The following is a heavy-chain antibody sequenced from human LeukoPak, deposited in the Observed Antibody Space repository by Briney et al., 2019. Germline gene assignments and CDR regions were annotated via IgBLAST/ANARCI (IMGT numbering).Heavy chain of an antibody. CDR1: GFTFSSCG. J-gene: IGHJ5*02. V-gene: IGHV3-33*01. D-gene: IGHD5-12*01. Sequence: GRSLRLSCAASGFTFSSCGMHWVRQAPGKGLEWVAVIWYDGSNKYYADSVKGRFTISRDNSKNTLYLQMNSLRAEDTAVYYCARDRGSNWFDPWGQGTLVTVSS. CDR3: ARDRGSNWFDP. CDR2: IWYDGSNK.